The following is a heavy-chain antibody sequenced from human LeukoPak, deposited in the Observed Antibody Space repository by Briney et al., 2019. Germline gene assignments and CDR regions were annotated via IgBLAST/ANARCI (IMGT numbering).Heavy chain of an antibody. CDR3: ARDMEQWLVHDWYFDL. V-gene: IGHV3-33*01. J-gene: IGHJ2*01. CDR1: GFTFSSYG. D-gene: IGHD6-19*01. CDR2: IGYDGRNK. Sequence: GGSLRLSCAASGFTFSSYGMHWVRQAPGKELEGVAVIGYDGRNKYYADSVKGRFTISRDYSKNTLFLQMNILRAEDTAVYYCARDMEQWLVHDWYFDLWGRGTLVTVSS.